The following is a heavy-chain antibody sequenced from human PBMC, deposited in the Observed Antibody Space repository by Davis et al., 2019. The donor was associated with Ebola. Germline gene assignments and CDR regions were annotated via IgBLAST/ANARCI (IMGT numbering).Heavy chain of an antibody. Sequence: AASVKVSCKASGGTFSSYTISWVRQAPGQGLEWMGRIIPILGIANYAQKFQGRVTITADKSTSTAYMELSSLRSDDTAVYYCARDLAAAAWFDPWGQGTLVTVSS. V-gene: IGHV1-69*04. D-gene: IGHD6-13*01. CDR1: GGTFSSYT. CDR3: ARDLAAAAWFDP. CDR2: IIPILGIA. J-gene: IGHJ5*02.